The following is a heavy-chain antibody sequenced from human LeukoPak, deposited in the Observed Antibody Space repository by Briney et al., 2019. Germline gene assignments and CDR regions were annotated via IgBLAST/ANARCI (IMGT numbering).Heavy chain of an antibody. CDR3: AKDTLEPREDP. V-gene: IGHV3-23*01. CDR1: GFTFSSYS. Sequence: GGSLRLSCAASGFTFSSYSMNWVRQAPGKGLEWVSAISGSGGSTYYADSVKGRFTISRDNSKNTLYLQMNSLRAEDTAVYYCAKDTLEPREDPWGQGTLVTVSS. CDR2: ISGSGGST. J-gene: IGHJ5*02. D-gene: IGHD1-1*01.